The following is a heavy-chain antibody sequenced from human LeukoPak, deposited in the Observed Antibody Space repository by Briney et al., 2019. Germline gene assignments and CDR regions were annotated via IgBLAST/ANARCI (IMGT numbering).Heavy chain of an antibody. D-gene: IGHD5-24*01. CDR3: AKATMATTYFDS. Sequence: GPLRLSCAASGFTFRNYAMSWVRQAPGKGLEWVSAISGRGDTIFYADSLKGRFTVSRDNSLNTLYLQMNSLRAEDTAVYYCAKATMATTYFDSWGQGTLVTVSS. V-gene: IGHV3-23*01. J-gene: IGHJ4*02. CDR1: GFTFRNYA. CDR2: ISGRGDTI.